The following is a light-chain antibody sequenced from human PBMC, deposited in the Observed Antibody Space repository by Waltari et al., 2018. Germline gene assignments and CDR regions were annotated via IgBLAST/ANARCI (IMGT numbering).Light chain of an antibody. CDR1: QTVLSSSNNRNY. J-gene: IGKJ2*03. CDR2: WAS. CDR3: HQFFTTPYS. Sequence: EIVMTQSPHSVAVSLGERATLSCKSSQTVLSSSNNRNYLTWYQQKPGQPPRLLVYWASTRGSGVPDRFSGSGSGTDFTLTISSLQAEDVAVYYCHQFFTTPYSFGQGTKLEIK. V-gene: IGKV4-1*01.